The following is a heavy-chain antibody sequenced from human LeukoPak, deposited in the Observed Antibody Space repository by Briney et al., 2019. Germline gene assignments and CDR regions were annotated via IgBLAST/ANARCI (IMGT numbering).Heavy chain of an antibody. V-gene: IGHV4-59*01. D-gene: IGHD1-26*01. CDR3: ARGNRWELDIDY. Sequence: SETLSLTCTVSGGSISSYYRSWIRQPPGKGLEWIGYIYYSGSTNYNPSLKSRVTISVDTSKNQFSLKLSSVTAADTAVYYCARGNRWELDIDYWGQGTLVTVSS. CDR2: IYYSGST. J-gene: IGHJ4*02. CDR1: GGSISSYY.